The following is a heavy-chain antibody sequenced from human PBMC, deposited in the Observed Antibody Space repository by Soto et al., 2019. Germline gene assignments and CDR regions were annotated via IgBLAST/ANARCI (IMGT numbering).Heavy chain of an antibody. CDR3: ARGYSSSPVVLYYYYGMDV. Sequence: QVQLVQSGAEVKKPGSSVKVSCKASGGTFSSYAISWVRQAPGQGLEWMGGIIPIFGTANYAQKFQGRVTITADECTSTAYMELSSLRSEDTAVYYCARGYSSSPVVLYYYYGMDVWGQGTTVTVSS. D-gene: IGHD6-6*01. J-gene: IGHJ6*02. V-gene: IGHV1-69*01. CDR2: IIPIFGTA. CDR1: GGTFSSYA.